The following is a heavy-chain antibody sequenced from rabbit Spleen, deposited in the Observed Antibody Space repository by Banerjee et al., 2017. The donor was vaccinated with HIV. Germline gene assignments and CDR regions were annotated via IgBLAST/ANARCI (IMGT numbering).Heavy chain of an antibody. D-gene: IGHD8-1*01. CDR2: INMITSKS. Sequence: QEQLEESGGGLVQPEGSLTLTCKASGFDFSNNALCWVRQAPGKGLEWIACINMITSKSVYASWAKGRFIMSRTSSTKVTLQMTSLTAADTATYFCARDGVGGSYFALWGPGTLVTVS. CDR1: GFDFSNNAL. J-gene: IGHJ6*01. V-gene: IGHV1S45*01. CDR3: ARDGVGGSYFAL.